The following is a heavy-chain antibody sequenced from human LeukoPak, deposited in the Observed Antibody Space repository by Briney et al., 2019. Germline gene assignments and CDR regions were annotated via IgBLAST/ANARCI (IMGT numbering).Heavy chain of an antibody. Sequence: EGSLRLSCAASGFTFSTYWMHWVRQAPGKGLVWVSGINGGGSVTNYADSVKGRFTISRDNAKNTVYLQMNSLRVEDTAVYYCTSLAKPFDHWGQGTLVTVSS. CDR3: TSLAKPFDH. V-gene: IGHV3-74*01. D-gene: IGHD1-14*01. CDR1: GFTFSTYW. CDR2: INGGGSVT. J-gene: IGHJ4*02.